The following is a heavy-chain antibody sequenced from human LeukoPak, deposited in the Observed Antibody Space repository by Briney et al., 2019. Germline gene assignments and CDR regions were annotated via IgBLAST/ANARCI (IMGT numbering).Heavy chain of an antibody. J-gene: IGHJ4*02. CDR1: GFTFGDYA. V-gene: IGHV3-49*04. CDR3: TRDFFGSGYERTGFDY. Sequence: GRSLRLSCTASGFTFGDYAMSWVRQAPGKGLGWVGFIRSKAYGGTTAYAASVKGRFTISRDESKSIAYLQMNSLKTEDTAVYYCTRDFFGSGYERTGFDYWGQGTLVTVSS. CDR2: IRSKAYGGTT. D-gene: IGHD5-12*01.